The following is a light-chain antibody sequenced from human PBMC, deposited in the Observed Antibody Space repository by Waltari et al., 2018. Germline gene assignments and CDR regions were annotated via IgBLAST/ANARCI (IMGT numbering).Light chain of an antibody. Sequence: DIQMTQSPSTLSASIGDKITITCRASQSIGDWLAWFQQTPTKAPKLLIFKASTLERGVPSRFSGSGSGTEFTLTVTSLQSDDFATYYCQQYHSYPRTFGQGTKV. CDR2: KAS. CDR3: QQYHSYPRT. CDR1: QSIGDW. V-gene: IGKV1-5*03. J-gene: IGKJ1*01.